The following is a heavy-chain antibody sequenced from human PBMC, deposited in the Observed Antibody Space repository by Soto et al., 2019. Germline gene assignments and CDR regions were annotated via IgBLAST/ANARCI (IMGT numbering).Heavy chain of an antibody. J-gene: IGHJ6*02. CDR1: GGSISSYY. D-gene: IGHD2-21*02. V-gene: IGHV4-59*01. CDR2: MYNTGST. Sequence: QVRLQESGPGLVKPSETLSLTCTVSGGSISSYYWSWIRQPPGQGLEWIGYMYNTGSTIYNPSLKSRVTISVDTSKNQFSLKLNSVTAADTAVYYCARDLWGYCGADCYPLDVWGQGPTVTVSS. CDR3: ARDLWGYCGADCYPLDV.